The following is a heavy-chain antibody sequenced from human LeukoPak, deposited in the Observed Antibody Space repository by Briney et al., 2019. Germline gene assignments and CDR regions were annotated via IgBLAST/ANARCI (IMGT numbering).Heavy chain of an antibody. D-gene: IGHD3-10*01. CDR2: INTGSSTM. Sequence: GGSLRLSCAASGFTFSSYSMNWVRQAPGKGLEWVSYINTGSSTMYYADSVKGRFTISRDNAKNSLYLQMNSLRAEDTAVYYCARDSMVRGVLSSIYWGQGTLVTVSS. V-gene: IGHV3-48*04. J-gene: IGHJ4*02. CDR3: ARDSMVRGVLSSIY. CDR1: GFTFSSYS.